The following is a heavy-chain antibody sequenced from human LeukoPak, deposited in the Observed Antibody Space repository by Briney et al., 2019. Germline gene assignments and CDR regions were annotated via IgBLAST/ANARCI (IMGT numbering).Heavy chain of an antibody. CDR1: GVSISSGDYY. CDR3: ARDLLNEGIHLDY. CDR2: IYYSGST. Sequence: PSQTLSLTCTVSGVSISSGDYYWSWIRQPPGEGLEWIGYIYYSGSTYYNPSLKSRVTISVDTSKNQFSLKLSSVTAAATAVYYCARDLLNEGIHLDYWGQGTLVTVSS. D-gene: IGHD1-1*01. J-gene: IGHJ4*02. V-gene: IGHV4-30-4*01.